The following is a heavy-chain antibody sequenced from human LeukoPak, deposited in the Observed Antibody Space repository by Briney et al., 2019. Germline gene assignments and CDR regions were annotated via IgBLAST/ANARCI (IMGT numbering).Heavy chain of an antibody. CDR3: ARELPFDY. Sequence: GGSLRLSCAVSGFTFSNYWMHWVRQAPGKGLVWVSRIKSDGSRTDYADCVKGRFTISRDNAKNTLYLQMNSLRAEDTAIYYCARELPFDYWGQGTLVTVSS. J-gene: IGHJ4*02. V-gene: IGHV3-74*01. CDR1: GFTFSNYW. D-gene: IGHD2-15*01. CDR2: IKSDGSRT.